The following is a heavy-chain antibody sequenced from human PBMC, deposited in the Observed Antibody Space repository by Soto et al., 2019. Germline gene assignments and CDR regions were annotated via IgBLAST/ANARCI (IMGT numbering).Heavy chain of an antibody. J-gene: IGHJ4*02. V-gene: IGHV6-1*01. Sequence: SQTLSLTCAISGDSVSSNIASWNWIRQSPSRGLEWLGRTYYRSKWYNEYVVSVKSRMTINPDTSKNQFSLQLNSVTPADTAVYYCAREAAESSGWSNFDYWGQGTLVTVSS. CDR2: TYYRSKWYN. D-gene: IGHD6-19*01. CDR3: AREAAESSGWSNFDY. CDR1: GDSVSSNIAS.